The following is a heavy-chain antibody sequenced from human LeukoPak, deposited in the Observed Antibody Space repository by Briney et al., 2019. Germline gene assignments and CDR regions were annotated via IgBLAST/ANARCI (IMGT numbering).Heavy chain of an antibody. CDR1: GFTFDDYA. CDR3: AKDIREGYCSGGSCYYSYYMDV. V-gene: IGHV3-9*01. J-gene: IGHJ6*03. Sequence: PGGSLRLSCAASGFTFDDYAMHWVRQAPGKGLEWVSGINWNSGSIGYADSVKGRFTISRDNAKNSLYLRMNSLRAEDTAVYYCAKDIREGYCSGGSCYYSYYMDVWGKGTTVTVSS. CDR2: INWNSGSI. D-gene: IGHD2-15*01.